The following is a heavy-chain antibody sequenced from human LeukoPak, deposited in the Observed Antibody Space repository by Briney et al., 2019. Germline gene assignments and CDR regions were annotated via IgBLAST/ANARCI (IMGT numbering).Heavy chain of an antibody. Sequence: GGSLRLSCAASGFTFSDYYMSWIRQAPGKGLEWVSYISSSSSYTNYADSVKGRFTISRDNAKNSLYLQMNSLRAEDTAVYYCARRLRYYYGMDVWGQGTTVTVSS. CDR3: ARRLRYYYGMDV. V-gene: IGHV3-11*03. CDR1: GFTFSDYY. CDR2: ISSSSSYT. J-gene: IGHJ6*02. D-gene: IGHD4-17*01.